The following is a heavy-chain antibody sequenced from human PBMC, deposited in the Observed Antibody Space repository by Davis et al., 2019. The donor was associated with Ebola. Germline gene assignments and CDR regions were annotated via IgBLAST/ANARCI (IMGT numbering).Heavy chain of an antibody. CDR3: AKDLWGSSWYGGDY. CDR1: GFTFSSYG. D-gene: IGHD6-13*01. CDR2: IRYDGSNK. V-gene: IGHV3-30*02. J-gene: IGHJ4*02. Sequence: PGGSLRLSCAASGFTFSSYGMHWARQAPGKGLEWVAFIRYDGSNKYYADSVKGRFTISRDNSKNTLYLQMNSLRAEDTAVYYCAKDLWGSSWYGGDYWGQGTLVTVSS.